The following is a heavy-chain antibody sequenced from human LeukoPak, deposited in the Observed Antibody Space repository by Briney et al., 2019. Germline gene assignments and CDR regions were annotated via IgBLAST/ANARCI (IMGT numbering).Heavy chain of an antibody. CDR2: INPSGGST. CDR3: AREDVVLVDAVRYYYYGMDV. CDR1: GYNSISYS. J-gene: IGHJ6*02. V-gene: IGHV1-46*01. D-gene: IGHD2-8*01. Sequence: ASVKVSCKASGYNSISYSMHWVRQAPGQGLEWMGIINPSGGSTSYAQKFQDRVTMTRDTSTSTVYMELSSLKSEDTAVYYCAREDVVLVDAVRYYYYGMDVWGQGTTVTVS.